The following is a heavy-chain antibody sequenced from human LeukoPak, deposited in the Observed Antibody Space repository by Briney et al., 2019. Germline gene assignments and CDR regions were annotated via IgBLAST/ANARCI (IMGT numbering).Heavy chain of an antibody. CDR2: MNPNSGNT. Sequence: ASVNVSCKASGYTFTSYDINWVRQATGQGLEWMGWMNPNSGNTGYAQKFQGRVTMTRNTSISTAYMELSSLRSEDTAVYYCARLTYYYDSSGYYYTNWFDPWGQGTLVTVSS. V-gene: IGHV1-8*01. J-gene: IGHJ5*02. D-gene: IGHD3-22*01. CDR3: ARLTYYYDSSGYYYTNWFDP. CDR1: GYTFTSYD.